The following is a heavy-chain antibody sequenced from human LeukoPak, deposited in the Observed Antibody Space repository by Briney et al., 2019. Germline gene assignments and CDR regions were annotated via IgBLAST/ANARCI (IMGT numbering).Heavy chain of an antibody. D-gene: IGHD1-26*01. CDR2: ISYDGSNK. V-gene: IGHV3-30*03. CDR3: ARATGSYYSLGY. CDR1: GFTFSSYG. Sequence: GGSLRLSCAASGFTFSSYGMHWVRQAPGKGLEWVAVISYDGSNKYYADSVKGRFTISRDNSKNTLYLQMNSLRAEDTAVYYCARATGSYYSLGYWGQGTLVTASS. J-gene: IGHJ4*02.